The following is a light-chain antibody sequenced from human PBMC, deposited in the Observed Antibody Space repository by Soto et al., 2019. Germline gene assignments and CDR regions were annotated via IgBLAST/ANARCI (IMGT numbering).Light chain of an antibody. CDR3: QQSYSTPPWT. Sequence: EIVLTQSPGTLSLSPVERATLSCRSSQSVSSSYLAWYQQKPGQTPRLLIYGAYNRATGIPARFSGSGSGTDFTLTISSLEPEDFATYFCQQSYSTPPWTFGQGTKVDIK. J-gene: IGKJ1*01. CDR1: QSVSSSY. CDR2: GAY. V-gene: IGKV3-20*01.